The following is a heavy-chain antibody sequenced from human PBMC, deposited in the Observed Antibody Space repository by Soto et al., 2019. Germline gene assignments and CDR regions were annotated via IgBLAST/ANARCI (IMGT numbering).Heavy chain of an antibody. CDR1: GFTFSSYG. CDR2: ISYDGSNK. J-gene: IGHJ5*02. Sequence: GGSLRLSCAASGFTFSSYGMHWVRQAPGKGLEWVAVISYDGSNKYYADSVKGRFTISRDNSKNTLYLQMNSLRDEDTAVYYCAREGGSLNWFDPWGQGTLVTVSS. D-gene: IGHD1-26*01. CDR3: AREGGSLNWFDP. V-gene: IGHV3-30*03.